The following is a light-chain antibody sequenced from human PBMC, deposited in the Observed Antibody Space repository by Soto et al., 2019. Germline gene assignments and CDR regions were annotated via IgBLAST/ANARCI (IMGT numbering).Light chain of an antibody. CDR3: LQYNTYPWT. V-gene: IGKV1-17*01. Sequence: DIQMTQSPSSLSSSVGDRVTLTCRASQGIRNDLDWCQQKPAKAPERLLYAASSLQSGGPSRFSGSGSGTEFTLTISSLQAEDFATYYCLQYNTYPWTFGQGTKVEIK. CDR1: QGIRND. J-gene: IGKJ1*01. CDR2: AAS.